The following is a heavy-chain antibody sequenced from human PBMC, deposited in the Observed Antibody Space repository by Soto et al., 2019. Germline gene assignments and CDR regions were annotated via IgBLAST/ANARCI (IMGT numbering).Heavy chain of an antibody. J-gene: IGHJ3*02. V-gene: IGHV4-34*01. CDR3: ARVERGTATTVVDAFDI. CDR2: MSHSDGT. Sequence: QVQLQQWGAGLLKPSETLSLTCAVYGGFVSSGSYYWSWIRQPPGKGLEWIGEMSHSDGTHFNPSFKVRGTISVDTSKNQFSLEMSSVTAADTALYYCARVERGTATTVVDAFDIWGPGTMVTVSS. D-gene: IGHD1-1*01. CDR1: GGFVSSGSYY.